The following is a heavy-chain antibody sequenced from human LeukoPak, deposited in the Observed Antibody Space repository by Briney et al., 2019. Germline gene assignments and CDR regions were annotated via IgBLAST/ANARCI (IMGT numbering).Heavy chain of an antibody. D-gene: IGHD6-19*01. Sequence: TSVTLSLTCAVYGGSFSGYYWSWIRQPPGKGLEWIGGINHSGSTNYNPSLKSRVTISVDTSKDQFSLKLSSVTAADTAVYYCASWNTGYSSGWYLNWGQGTLVTVSS. CDR2: INHSGST. CDR3: ASWNTGYSSGWYLN. CDR1: GGSFSGYY. J-gene: IGHJ4*02. V-gene: IGHV4-34*01.